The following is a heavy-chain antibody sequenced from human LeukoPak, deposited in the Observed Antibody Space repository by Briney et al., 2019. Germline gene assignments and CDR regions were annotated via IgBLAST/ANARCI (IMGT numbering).Heavy chain of an antibody. D-gene: IGHD3-9*01. CDR1: GGSISSHY. CDR3: ARDGGLRYFDWLSNWFDP. V-gene: IGHV4-59*11. CDR2: IYYSGST. Sequence: SETLSLTCTVSGGSISSHYWSWIRQPPGKGLEWIGYIYYSGSTNYNPSLKSRVTISVDTSKNQFSLKLGSVTAADTAVYYCARDGGLRYFDWLSNWFDPWGQGTLVTVSS. J-gene: IGHJ5*02.